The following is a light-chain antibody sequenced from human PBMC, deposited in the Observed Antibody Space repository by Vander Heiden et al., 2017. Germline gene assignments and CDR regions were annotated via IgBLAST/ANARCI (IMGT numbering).Light chain of an antibody. CDR2: GAS. V-gene: IGKV3-20*01. Sequence: EIVLTQSPGTLSLSPEERATLSCRASQSVSSSNLAWYQQKPGQAPRLLIYGASSRATGIPDRFSGSGSGTDFTLTISRLEPEDFTVYYCQQYGSSPRTFGQGTKVEIK. CDR3: QQYGSSPRT. J-gene: IGKJ1*01. CDR1: QSVSSSN.